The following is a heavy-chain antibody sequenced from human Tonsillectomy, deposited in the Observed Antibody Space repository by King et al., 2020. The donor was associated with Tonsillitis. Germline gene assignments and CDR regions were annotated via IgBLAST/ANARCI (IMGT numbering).Heavy chain of an antibody. CDR1: GFTFNNYA. D-gene: IGHD4/OR15-4a*01. CDR2: ITGRSSST. V-gene: IGHV3-23*01. Sequence: VQLQESGGGLVQPGGSLRLSCAASGFTFNNYAMSWVRQAPGKGLEWVSSITGRSSSTYNADSVKGRFTISRDHAHNMMSLQMTNLRAEDTAVYYCAKILLPGARLGADDAFDIWGQRTMVTVSS. J-gene: IGHJ3*02. CDR3: AKILLPGARLGADDAFDI.